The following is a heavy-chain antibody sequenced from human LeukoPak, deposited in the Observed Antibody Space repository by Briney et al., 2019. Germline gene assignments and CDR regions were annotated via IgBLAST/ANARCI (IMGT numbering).Heavy chain of an antibody. Sequence: SETLSLTCAFYGGSLSGYYWSWLRQPPGKGLEWIGEINHSGSTNYNPSLKSRVTISVDTSKNQFSLKLSSVTAADTAVYYGGRLNGSGNNGWLDPWGQGTLVTVSS. CDR3: GRLNGSGNNGWLDP. CDR2: INHSGST. V-gene: IGHV4-34*01. D-gene: IGHD3-10*01. J-gene: IGHJ5*02. CDR1: GGSLSGYY.